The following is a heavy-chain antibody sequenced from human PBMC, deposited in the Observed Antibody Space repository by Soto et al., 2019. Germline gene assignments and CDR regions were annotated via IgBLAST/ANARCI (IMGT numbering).Heavy chain of an antibody. CDR2: IYYSGST. J-gene: IGHJ6*02. V-gene: IGHV4-31*03. CDR1: GGSISSGGYY. D-gene: IGHD6-6*01. CDR3: ARDSIAARRYYYYYGMDV. Sequence: SETLSLTCTVSGGSISSGGYYWSWIRQHPGKGLEWIGYIYYSGSTYYNPSLKSRVTISVDTSKNQFSLKPSSVTAADTAVYYCARDSIAARRYYYYYGMDVWGQGTTVTVSS.